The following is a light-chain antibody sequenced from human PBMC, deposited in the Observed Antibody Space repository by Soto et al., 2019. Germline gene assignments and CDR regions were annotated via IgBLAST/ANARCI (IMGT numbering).Light chain of an antibody. CDR3: QQHSDWPPYT. J-gene: IGKJ2*01. Sequence: EIVMTQSPATLSVSQGDRATLSCRASQSVSSNLAWYQQKPAQAPRLLIYGASTRATGIPARFCRSGSGTEYSLPTSSLQYQDFSVYYYQQHSDWPPYTFGQGTKVDIK. CDR2: GAS. CDR1: QSVSSN. V-gene: IGKV3-15*01.